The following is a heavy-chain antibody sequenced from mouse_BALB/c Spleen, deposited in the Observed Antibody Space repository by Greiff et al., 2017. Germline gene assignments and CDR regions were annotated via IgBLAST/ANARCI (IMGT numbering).Heavy chain of an antibody. CDR1: GYTFTSYW. V-gene: IGHV1S127*01. D-gene: IGHD1-1*01. CDR3: TRADYYGSSYGY. CDR2: IDPSDSYT. J-gene: IGHJ2*01. Sequence: VQLQQPGAELVKPGASVKMSCKASGYTFTSYWMHWVKQRPGQGLEWIGVIDPSDSYTSYNQKFKGKATLTVDTSSSTAYMQRSSLTSEDSAVYYCTRADYYGSSYGYWGQGTTLTVSS.